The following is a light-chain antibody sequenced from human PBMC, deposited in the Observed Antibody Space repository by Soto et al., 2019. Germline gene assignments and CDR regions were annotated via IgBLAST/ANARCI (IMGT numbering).Light chain of an antibody. V-gene: IGKV3-15*01. Sequence: VMTQSPATLSVSPGERATLSCRASQSVRRNLAWYQQKPGQAPRLLFYGASTRATGIPARFSGSGSETEFTLTFSSLQSEDIAIYFCQQYNSWPLTFGGGTKLEI. CDR3: QQYNSWPLT. CDR2: GAS. J-gene: IGKJ4*01. CDR1: QSVRRN.